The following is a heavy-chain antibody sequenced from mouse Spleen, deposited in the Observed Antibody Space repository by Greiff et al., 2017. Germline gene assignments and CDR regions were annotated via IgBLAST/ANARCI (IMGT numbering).Heavy chain of an antibody. CDR1: GFSLTSYG. J-gene: IGHJ4*01. CDR2: IWRGGST. Sequence: VQLQQSGPGLVQPSQSLSITCTVSGFSLTSYGVHWVRQSPGKGLEWLGVIWRGGSTDYNAAFMSRLSITKDNSKSQVFFKMNSLQADDTAIYYCAKGNYYGYYYAMDYWGQGTSVTVSS. D-gene: IGHD1-1*01. V-gene: IGHV2-5*01. CDR3: AKGNYYGYYYAMDY.